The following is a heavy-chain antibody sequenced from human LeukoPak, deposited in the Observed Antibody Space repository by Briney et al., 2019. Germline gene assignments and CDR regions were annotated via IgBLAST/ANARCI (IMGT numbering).Heavy chain of an antibody. Sequence: GGSLRLSCAASGFTFSSYAMSWVRQAPGKGLEWVSGIGGSGGSTYYADSVKGRFTISRDNSKNTLYLQMNSLRAEDTAVYYCAKDRYCYGGDCSGELDNWGQGTLVTVSS. J-gene: IGHJ4*02. D-gene: IGHD2-21*02. CDR3: AKDRYCYGGDCSGELDN. CDR2: IGGSGGST. V-gene: IGHV3-23*01. CDR1: GFTFSSYA.